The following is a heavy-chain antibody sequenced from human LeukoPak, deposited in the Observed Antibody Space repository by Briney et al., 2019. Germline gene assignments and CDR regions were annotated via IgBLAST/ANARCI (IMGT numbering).Heavy chain of an antibody. CDR2: INPHSGGT. D-gene: IGHD6-19*01. Sequence: ASVKVSCKASGYTFTDYYLHWVRQAPGQGLEWMGWINPHSGGTNYARKFQGRVTMTRDTSISTVYMELSRLRSDDRAVYYCARKADTSGWYNKYYFDYWGQGTLVTVSS. J-gene: IGHJ4*02. CDR1: GYTFTDYY. V-gene: IGHV1-2*02. CDR3: ARKADTSGWYNKYYFDY.